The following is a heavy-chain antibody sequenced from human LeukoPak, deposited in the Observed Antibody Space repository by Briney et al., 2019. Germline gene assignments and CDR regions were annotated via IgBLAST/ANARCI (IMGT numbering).Heavy chain of an antibody. D-gene: IGHD2-15*01. J-gene: IGHJ4*02. CDR3: ARDCSGGSCYRFFDY. CDR1: GGTFSSYA. CDR2: IIPILGIA. V-gene: IGHV1-69*04. Sequence: SVTVSCKAPGGTFSSYAISWVRQAPGQGLEWMGRIIPILGIANYAQKFQGRVTITADKSTSTAYMELSSLRSEDTAVYYCARDCSGGSCYRFFDYWGQGTLVTVSS.